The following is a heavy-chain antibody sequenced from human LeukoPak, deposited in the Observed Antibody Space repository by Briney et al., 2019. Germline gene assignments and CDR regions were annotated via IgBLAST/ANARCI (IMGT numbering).Heavy chain of an antibody. Sequence: SETLSLTCTVSGGSISSSSYYWGWIRQPPGKGLEWIGSIYYSGSTYYNPSLKSRVTISVDTSKNQFSLKLSSVTAADTAVYYCARDDFEGYSGYWGQGTLVTVSS. CDR2: IYYSGST. D-gene: IGHD3-3*01. J-gene: IGHJ4*02. CDR3: ARDDFEGYSGY. V-gene: IGHV4-39*07. CDR1: GGSISSSSYY.